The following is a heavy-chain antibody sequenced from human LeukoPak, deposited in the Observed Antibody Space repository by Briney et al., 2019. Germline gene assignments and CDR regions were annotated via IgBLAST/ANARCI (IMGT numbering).Heavy chain of an antibody. CDR3: ARDQGEYYYYYYMDV. V-gene: IGHV3-30*01. CDR1: GFTFSSYA. CDR2: ISYDGSNK. Sequence: GRSLRLSCAASGFTFSSYAMHWVRQAPGKGLEWVAVISYDGSNKYYADSVKGRFTISRDNSKNTLYLQMNSLRAEDTAVYYCARDQGEYYYYYYMDVWGKGTTVTVSS. J-gene: IGHJ6*03. D-gene: IGHD3-16*01.